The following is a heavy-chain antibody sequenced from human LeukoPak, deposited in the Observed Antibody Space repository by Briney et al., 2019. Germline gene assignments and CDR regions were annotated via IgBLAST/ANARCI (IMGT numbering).Heavy chain of an antibody. Sequence: ASVKVSCKASGYTFTERGISWMRHVRAQGLEWMGWISATSGNTYYAQTLQDRVTMTTDASTSTAYMELRDLTADDTAVYYCGKGSTGWSRDPCGQGTLVTVSS. J-gene: IGHJ5*02. CDR1: GYTFTERG. CDR3: GKGSTGWSRDP. D-gene: IGHD6-19*01. V-gene: IGHV1-18*04. CDR2: ISATSGNT.